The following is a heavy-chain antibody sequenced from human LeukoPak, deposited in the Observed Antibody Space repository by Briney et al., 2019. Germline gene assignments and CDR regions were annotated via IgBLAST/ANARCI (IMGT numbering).Heavy chain of an antibody. CDR3: ARGYCSGGSCYGGPYNWFDP. CDR1: GFTFSSYE. Sequence: PGGSLRLSCAASGFTFSSYEMNGVRQAPGKGLEWVSYISSSGSTIYYADSVKGRFTISRDNAKNSLYLQMNSLRAEDTAVYYCARGYCSGGSCYGGPYNWFDPWGQGTLVTVSS. J-gene: IGHJ5*02. D-gene: IGHD2-15*01. CDR2: ISSSGSTI. V-gene: IGHV3-48*03.